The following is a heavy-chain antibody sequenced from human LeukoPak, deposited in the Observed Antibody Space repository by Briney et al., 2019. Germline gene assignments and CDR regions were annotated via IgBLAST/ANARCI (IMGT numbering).Heavy chain of an antibody. J-gene: IGHJ4*02. CDR2: IYHSGST. V-gene: IGHV4-38-2*01. Sequence: KPSETLSLTCAVSGYSISSGYYWGWIRQPPGKGLEWIGGIYHSGSTYYDPSLKSRVTISVDTSKNQFSLKLSSVTAADTAVYYSAKIEVEMATMDYWGQGTLVTVSS. D-gene: IGHD5-24*01. CDR3: AKIEVEMATMDY. CDR1: GYSISSGYY.